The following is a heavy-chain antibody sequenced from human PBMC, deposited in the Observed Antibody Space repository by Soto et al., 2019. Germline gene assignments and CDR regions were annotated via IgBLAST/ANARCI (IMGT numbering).Heavy chain of an antibody. CDR3: ARDKAHYYYMDV. J-gene: IGHJ6*03. CDR2: ISAYNGNT. V-gene: IGHV1-18*01. CDR1: GYTFTSYG. Sequence: ASVKVSCKASGYTFTSYGISWVRQAPGQGLEWMGWISAYNGNTNYAQKLQGRVTMTKDTSTSTAYMELRSLRSDDTAVYYCARDKAHYYYMDVWGKGTTVTVSS.